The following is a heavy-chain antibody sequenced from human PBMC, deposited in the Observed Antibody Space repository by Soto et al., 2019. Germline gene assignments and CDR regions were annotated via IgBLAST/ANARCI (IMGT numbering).Heavy chain of an antibody. V-gene: IGHV1-69*01. CDR2: IIPISGTA. CDR3: ARSQGSSTSLEIYYYYYYGMDV. D-gene: IGHD2-2*01. CDR1: GGTFSSYA. Sequence: QVQLVQSGAEVKKPGSSVKVSCKASGGTFSSYAISWVRQAPGQGLEWMGGIIPISGTANYAQNFQGRVTITADESTSTAYMELSSLRSEDTAVYYCARSQGSSTSLEIYYYYYYGMDVWGQGNTVTVSS. J-gene: IGHJ6*02.